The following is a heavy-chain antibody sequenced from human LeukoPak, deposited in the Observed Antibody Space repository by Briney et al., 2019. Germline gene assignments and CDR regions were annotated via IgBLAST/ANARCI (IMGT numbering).Heavy chain of an antibody. CDR3: ARAPCARYYYGMDV. CDR2: IYYSGST. Sequence: PSQTLSLTCTVSGGSISSGDYYWIWIRPPPGKGLEGIGYIYYSGSTYYNPSLQSRVTISVDTSKNQFSLKLSSVTAADTAVYYCARAPCARYYYGMDVWGQGTTVTVSS. V-gene: IGHV4-30-4*01. J-gene: IGHJ6*02. CDR1: GGSISSGDYY.